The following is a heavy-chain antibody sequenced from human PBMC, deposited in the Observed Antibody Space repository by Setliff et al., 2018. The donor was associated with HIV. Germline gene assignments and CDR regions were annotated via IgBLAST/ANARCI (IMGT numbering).Heavy chain of an antibody. CDR2: IYSGGTT. Sequence: PGGSLRLSCAASGFTVSRYYMSWVRQAPGKGLEWVSIIYSGGTTYYADSVKGRFTISRDNFKNTLYLQMNSLRAEDTAVYYCAKDAGSYSYVHEYFQHWGQGTLVTVSS. CDR1: GFTVSRYY. CDR3: AKDAGSYSYVHEYFQH. D-gene: IGHD5-18*01. V-gene: IGHV3-53*01. J-gene: IGHJ1*01.